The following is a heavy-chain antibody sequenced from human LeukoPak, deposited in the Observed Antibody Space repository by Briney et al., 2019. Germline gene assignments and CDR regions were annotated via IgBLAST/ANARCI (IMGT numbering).Heavy chain of an antibody. D-gene: IGHD6-19*01. CDR2: INPNSGGT. J-gene: IGHJ4*02. CDR3: ARDAVDIAVAGTFDY. CDR1: GYTFTGYY. Sequence: ASVKVSCKASGYTFTGYYMRWVRQAPGQGLEWVGWINPNSGGTNYAQKFQGRVTMTRDTSISTAYMELSRLRSDDTAVYYCARDAVDIAVAGTFDYWGQGTLVTVSS. V-gene: IGHV1-2*02.